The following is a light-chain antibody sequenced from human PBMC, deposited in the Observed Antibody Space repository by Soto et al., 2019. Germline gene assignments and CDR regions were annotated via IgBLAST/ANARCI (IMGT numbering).Light chain of an antibody. V-gene: IGKV1-13*01. CDR3: QQVNTYPRT. CDR1: QDISSA. J-gene: IGKJ3*01. CDR2: GAS. Sequence: AIQLTQSPSSLSASVGDRVAITCRASQDISSALACYQHHPGKSPKSLIFGASSLESGVPSRFNGSGSGTDSTLTISSLQPEDFSPHYGQQVNTYPRTFGPGTKV.